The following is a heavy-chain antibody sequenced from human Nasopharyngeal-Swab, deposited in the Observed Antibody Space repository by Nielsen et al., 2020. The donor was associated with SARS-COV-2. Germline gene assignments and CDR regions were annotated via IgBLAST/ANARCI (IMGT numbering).Heavy chain of an antibody. CDR3: AKDRITMIVEPDY. V-gene: IGHV3-23*01. Sequence: VREAPGKGLEWVSSISSSSSYTYYADSVKGRFTISRDNSKNTLYLQMNSLRAEDTAVYYCAKDRITMIVEPDYWGQGTLVTVSS. CDR2: ISSSSSYT. D-gene: IGHD3-22*01. J-gene: IGHJ4*02.